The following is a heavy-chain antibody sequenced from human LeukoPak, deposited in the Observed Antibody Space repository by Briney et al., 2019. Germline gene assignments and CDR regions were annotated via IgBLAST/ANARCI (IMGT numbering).Heavy chain of an antibody. J-gene: IGHJ4*02. CDR2: IYYSGST. V-gene: IGHV4-39*07. CDR1: GGSISSSSYY. Sequence: PSETLSLTCAVYGGSISSSSYYWGWIRQPPGKGLEWIGSIYYSGSTYYNPSLKSRVTISVDTSKNQFSLKLSSVTAADTAVYYCARASSRILDYWGQGTLVTVSS. D-gene: IGHD6-13*01. CDR3: ARASSRILDY.